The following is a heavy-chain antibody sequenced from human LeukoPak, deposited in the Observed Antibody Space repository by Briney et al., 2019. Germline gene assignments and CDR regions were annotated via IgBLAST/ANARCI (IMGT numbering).Heavy chain of an antibody. CDR2: IYYSGST. Sequence: PSETLSLTCAVSGGSISSCGYSWSWIRQPPGKGLEWIGYIYYSGSTNYNPSLKSRVTISVDTSKNQFSLKLSSVTAADTAVYYCARDRRGMIGAWGPNDAFDIWGQGTMVTVSS. CDR1: GGSISSCGYS. D-gene: IGHD3-22*01. V-gene: IGHV4-61*08. CDR3: ARDRRGMIGAWGPNDAFDI. J-gene: IGHJ3*02.